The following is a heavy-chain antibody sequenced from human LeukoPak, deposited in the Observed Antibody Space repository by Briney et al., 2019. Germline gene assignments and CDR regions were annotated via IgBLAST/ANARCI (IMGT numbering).Heavy chain of an antibody. D-gene: IGHD3-3*01. CDR3: AREVRLMTIFGVLDN. V-gene: IGHV3-48*04. CDR1: GFTFSSYW. J-gene: IGHJ4*02. Sequence: PGGSLRLSCAASGFTFSSYWMSWVRQAPGKGLEWVSYISSSGSTIYYADSVKGRFTISRDNAKNSLYLQMNSLRVEDTAVYYCAREVRLMTIFGVLDNWGQGTLVTVSS. CDR2: ISSSGSTI.